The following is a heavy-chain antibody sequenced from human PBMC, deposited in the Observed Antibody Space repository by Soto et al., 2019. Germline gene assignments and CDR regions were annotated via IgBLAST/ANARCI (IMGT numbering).Heavy chain of an antibody. CDR2: IYPGDSDT. Sequence: PVESLKISCTASGYSCTSYWIGWVRQMPGKGLEWMGIIYPGDSDTRYSPSFQGQVTISADKSISTAYLQWSSLKASDTAIYYCARWGKWLFSDDAFDIWGQGTMVTVSS. CDR1: GYSCTSYW. J-gene: IGHJ3*02. V-gene: IGHV5-51*01. CDR3: ARWGKWLFSDDAFDI. D-gene: IGHD5-12*01.